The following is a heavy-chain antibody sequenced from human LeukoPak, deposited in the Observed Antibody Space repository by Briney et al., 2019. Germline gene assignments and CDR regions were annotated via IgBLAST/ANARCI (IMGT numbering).Heavy chain of an antibody. CDR3: TTTITIFGVVTSDY. J-gene: IGHJ4*02. D-gene: IGHD3-3*01. CDR1: GFTFSSYS. Sequence: GGSLRLSCAASGFTFSSYSMNWVRQAPGKGLEWVGRIKSKTDGGTTDYAAPVKGRFTISRDDSKNTLYLQMNSLKTEDTAVYYCTTTITIFGVVTSDYWGQGTLVTVSS. V-gene: IGHV3-15*01. CDR2: IKSKTDGGTT.